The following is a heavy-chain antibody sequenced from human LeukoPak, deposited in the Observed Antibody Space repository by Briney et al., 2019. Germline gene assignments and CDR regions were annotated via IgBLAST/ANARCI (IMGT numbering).Heavy chain of an antibody. D-gene: IGHD5-18*01. CDR3: ARGEIQLWFDFHRYYYYYMDV. CDR2: IYYSGST. V-gene: IGHV4-59*01. Sequence: PSETLSLTCAVYGGSFSGYYWSWIRQPPGKGLEWVGYIYYSGSTNYNPSLKSGVTISVDTSKNQYSLKLSSVTAADTAVYYCARGEIQLWFDFHRYYYYYMDVWGKGTTVTVSS. CDR1: GGSFSGYY. J-gene: IGHJ6*03.